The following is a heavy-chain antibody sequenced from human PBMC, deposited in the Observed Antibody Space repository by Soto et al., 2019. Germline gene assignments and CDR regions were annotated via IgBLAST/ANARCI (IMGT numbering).Heavy chain of an antibody. CDR2: IYYSGST. CDR1: GGSISSSSYY. J-gene: IGHJ3*02. CDR3: ARRVYGSGGSCYHYAFDI. D-gene: IGHD2-15*01. Sequence: QLQLQESGPGLVKPSETLSLTCTVSGGSISSSSYYWGWIRQPPGKGLEWIGSIYYSGSTYYNPSLKSRVTISVDTSKNQFSLKLSSVTAADTAVYYCARRVYGSGGSCYHYAFDIWGQGTMVTVSS. V-gene: IGHV4-39*01.